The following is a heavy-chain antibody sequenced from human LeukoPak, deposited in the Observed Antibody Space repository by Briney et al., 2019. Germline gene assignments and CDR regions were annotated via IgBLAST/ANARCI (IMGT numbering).Heavy chain of an antibody. CDR2: IIPIFGTA. CDR3: AMGGKTLP. Sequence: GASVKVSCEASAYTFTSYGISWVRQAPGQGLEWMGGIIPIFGTANYAQKFQGRVTITADESTSTAYMELSSLRSEDTAVYYCAMGGKTLPWGQGTLVTVSS. J-gene: IGHJ5*02. D-gene: IGHD4-23*01. V-gene: IGHV1-69*13. CDR1: AYTFTSYG.